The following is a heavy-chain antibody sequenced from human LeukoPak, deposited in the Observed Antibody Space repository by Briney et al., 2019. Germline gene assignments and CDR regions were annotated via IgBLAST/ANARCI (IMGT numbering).Heavy chain of an antibody. CDR2: IKQDGSEK. J-gene: IGHJ3*02. V-gene: IGHV3-7*01. Sequence: GGSLRLSCAASGFTFSSYWMSWVRQAPGKGLEWVANIKQDGSEKYYVDSVKGRFTISRDNAKNSLYLQMNSLRAEDTAVYYCARDRFLEWPQLGDDAFDIWGQGTMVTVSS. CDR1: GFTFSSYW. D-gene: IGHD3-3*01. CDR3: ARDRFLEWPQLGDDAFDI.